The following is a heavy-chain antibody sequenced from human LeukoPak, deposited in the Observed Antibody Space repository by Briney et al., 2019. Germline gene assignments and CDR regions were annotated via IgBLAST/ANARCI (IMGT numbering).Heavy chain of an antibody. J-gene: IGHJ4*02. CDR1: GFTFSSYA. CDR3: AKETLFDY. CDR2: ISGSGGTT. Sequence: PGGSLRLSCAASGFTFSSYAMSWVRQAPGKGLEWVSSISGSGGTTYYADSVKGRFTISRDNSMNTLDLQMNSLRAEDTALYYCAKETLFDYWGQGTQVTVSS. D-gene: IGHD4-23*01. V-gene: IGHV3-23*01.